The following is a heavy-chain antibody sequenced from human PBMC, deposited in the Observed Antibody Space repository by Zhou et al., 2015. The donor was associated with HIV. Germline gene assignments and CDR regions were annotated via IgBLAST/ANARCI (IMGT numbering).Heavy chain of an antibody. J-gene: IGHJ3*02. V-gene: IGHV1-2*02. CDR1: GYTFTTYD. D-gene: IGHD3-22*01. Sequence: QVQLVQSGAEVKKPGASVKVSCKASGYTFTTYDINWVRQATGQGLEWMGWVNPNTGGTNYAQKFQGRVTMTSDTSISTAYMDLSSLRSDDSAVYYCARQGAYDSGDYYGAFDIWGQGTMVTVSS. CDR2: VNPNTGGT. CDR3: ARQGAYDSGDYYGAFDI.